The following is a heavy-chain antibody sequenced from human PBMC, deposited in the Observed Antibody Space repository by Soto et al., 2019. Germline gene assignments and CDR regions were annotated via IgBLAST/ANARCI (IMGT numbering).Heavy chain of an antibody. CDR3: AREANMVQGVMWEEYFDL. J-gene: IGHJ2*01. CDR2: ISAYNGNT. Sequence: QVQLVQSGAEVKKPGASVKVSCKASGYTSTSYGISWVRQAPGQGLEWMGWISAYNGNTNYAQKLQGRVTMTTDTSTSTAYMELRSLRSDDTAVYYCAREANMVQGVMWEEYFDLWGRGTLVTVSS. V-gene: IGHV1-18*01. D-gene: IGHD3-10*01. CDR1: GYTSTSYG.